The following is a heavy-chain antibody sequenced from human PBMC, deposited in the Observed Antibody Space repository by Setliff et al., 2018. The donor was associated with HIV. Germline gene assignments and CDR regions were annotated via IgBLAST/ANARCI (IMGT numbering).Heavy chain of an antibody. CDR1: GASISSYY. CDR3: ARMVSDYIGHSDY. D-gene: IGHD3-16*01. V-gene: IGHV4-59*01. Sequence: SETLSLTCNVSGASISSYYWSWIRQPPGKGLEWIGYVYHSGGTNYNPSLKSRLTISTDASKNQFSLKLSSVTTADTAVYYCARMVSDYIGHSDYWGQGTLVTVSS. J-gene: IGHJ4*02. CDR2: VYHSGGT.